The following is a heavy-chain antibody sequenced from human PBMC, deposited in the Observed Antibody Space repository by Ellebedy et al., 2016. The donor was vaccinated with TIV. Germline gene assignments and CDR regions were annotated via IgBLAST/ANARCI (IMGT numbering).Heavy chain of an antibody. J-gene: IGHJ3*02. CDR2: SRNKGSSYTT. CDR3: VCSTSLNTFDI. Sequence: GGSLRLXXAASGFTFSDHYMDWVRQAPGKGLEWVGRSRNKGSSYTTEYAASVKGRFTISRDDSKNSVYLQMNSLKTEDTAVYYCVCSTSLNTFDIWGQGTMVTVSS. D-gene: IGHD2-2*01. V-gene: IGHV3-72*01. CDR1: GFTFSDHY.